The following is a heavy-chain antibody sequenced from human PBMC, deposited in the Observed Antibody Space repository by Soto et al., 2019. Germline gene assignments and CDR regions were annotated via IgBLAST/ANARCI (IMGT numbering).Heavy chain of an antibody. D-gene: IGHD2-15*01. Sequence: EVQLLASGGGLVQPGGSLRLSCAAAGFTFSSYAMSWVRQAPGKGLEWVSGISGSGGSTYYADSVKGRFTTPKGNTNNTLYLQMNSLRAEDTAVFYCSRARGNRGSGGSCYFDYWGQGTLVTVSS. CDR3: SRARGNRGSGGSCYFDY. CDR1: GFTFSSYA. J-gene: IGHJ4*02. V-gene: IGHV3-23*01. CDR2: ISGSGGST.